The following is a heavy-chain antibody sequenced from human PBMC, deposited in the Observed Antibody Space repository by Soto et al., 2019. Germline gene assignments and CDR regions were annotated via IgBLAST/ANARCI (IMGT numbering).Heavy chain of an antibody. CDR1: GGSLISSGYC. CDR2: IYYSGST. CDR3: ARRTVNIRTFYSGLKTHCFDY. Sequence: SVTLCLTCAVAGGSLISSGYCWGWLRQPPGKGLEWIGSIYYSGSTYYNPSLQSRVAISVDTSKNQFSLKLKSVTAADTAIYYCARRTVNIRTFYSGLKTHCFDYWGQGAPVTVSS. V-gene: IGHV4-39*01. D-gene: IGHD6-19*01. J-gene: IGHJ4*02.